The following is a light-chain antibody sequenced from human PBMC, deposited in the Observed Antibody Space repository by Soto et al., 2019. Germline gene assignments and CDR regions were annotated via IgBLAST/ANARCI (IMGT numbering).Light chain of an antibody. CDR2: LNSDGSH. Sequence: QLVLTQSPSASASLGASVKLTCTLSSGHSSYAIAWHQQQPEKGPRYLMKLNSDGSHSKGDGIPDRFSGSSSGAERYLTISSLQSEDEADYSCQTWGTGIQVFGTGTKLTVL. CDR3: QTWGTGIQV. V-gene: IGLV4-69*01. CDR1: SGHSSYA. J-gene: IGLJ1*01.